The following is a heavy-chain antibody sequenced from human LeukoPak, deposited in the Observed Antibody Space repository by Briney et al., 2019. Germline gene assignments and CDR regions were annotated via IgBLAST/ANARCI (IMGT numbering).Heavy chain of an antibody. CDR3: ARQRGCSGGSCYAEFDY. V-gene: IGHV5-51*01. J-gene: IGHJ4*02. Sequence: GESLQISCQGSGPSFTTHWIGWVRQLPGKGLEWMGIIYPDDSDIRYSPPFQGQVTISADRSISTAYLQWSSLKASDTAMYYCARQRGCSGGSCYAEFDYWGQGTPVTVSS. D-gene: IGHD2-15*01. CDR2: IYPDDSDI. CDR1: GPSFTTHW.